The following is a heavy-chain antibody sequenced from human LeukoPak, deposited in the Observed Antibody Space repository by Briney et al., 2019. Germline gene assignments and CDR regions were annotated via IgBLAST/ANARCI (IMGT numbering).Heavy chain of an antibody. Sequence: SETLSLTCAVSGGSISSSNWWSWVRQPPGKGLEWIGEIYHSGSTNYNPSLKSRVTISVDKSKNQFSLKLSSVTAADTAVYYCARASQYGSGSYYVDLWGRGTLVTVSS. CDR1: GGSISSSNW. J-gene: IGHJ2*01. D-gene: IGHD3-10*01. CDR2: IYHSGST. CDR3: ARASQYGSGSYYVDL. V-gene: IGHV4-4*02.